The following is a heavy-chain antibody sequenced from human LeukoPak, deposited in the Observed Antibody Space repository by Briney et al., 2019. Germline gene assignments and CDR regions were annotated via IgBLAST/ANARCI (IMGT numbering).Heavy chain of an antibody. CDR1: GFTFSSYS. Sequence: PGGSLRLSCAASGFTFSSYSMNWVRQAPGKGLEWVSSISSSSSYIYYADSVKGRFTISRDNAKNSLYLQMNNLRAEDTAVYYCARGLYGGYDFDYWGQGTLVTVSS. CDR2: ISSSSSYI. J-gene: IGHJ4*02. V-gene: IGHV3-21*01. D-gene: IGHD5-12*01. CDR3: ARGLYGGYDFDY.